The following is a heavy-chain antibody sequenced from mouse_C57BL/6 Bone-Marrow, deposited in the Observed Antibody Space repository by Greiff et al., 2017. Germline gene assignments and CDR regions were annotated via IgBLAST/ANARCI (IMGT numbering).Heavy chain of an antibody. CDR1: GYTFTNYW. Sequence: QVQLQQSGAELVRPGTSVKMSCKASGYTFTNYWIGWAKQRPGHGLEWIGDIYPGGGYTNYNKKFKGKATLTADKSSSTAYMQFSSLTSEDSAIYYCARYYYGYHWYFDVWGTGTTVTVSS. D-gene: IGHD2-2*01. CDR3: ARYYYGYHWYFDV. J-gene: IGHJ1*03. CDR2: IYPGGGYT. V-gene: IGHV1-63*01.